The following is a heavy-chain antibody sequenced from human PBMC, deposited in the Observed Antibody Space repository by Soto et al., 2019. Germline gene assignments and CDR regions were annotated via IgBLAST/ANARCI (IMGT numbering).Heavy chain of an antibody. CDR1: GFTFSSYA. CDR3: ATDLNIVPHAFDI. V-gene: IGHV3-23*01. J-gene: IGHJ3*02. Sequence: EVQLLESGGGLVQPGGSLRLSCAASGFTFSSYAMSWVRQAPGKGLEWVSAISGSGGSTYYADSVKGRFTISRDNSKNKLYLQMNSLRAEDTAVYDCATDLNIVPHAFDIWGQGTMVTVSS. D-gene: IGHD2-15*01. CDR2: ISGSGGST.